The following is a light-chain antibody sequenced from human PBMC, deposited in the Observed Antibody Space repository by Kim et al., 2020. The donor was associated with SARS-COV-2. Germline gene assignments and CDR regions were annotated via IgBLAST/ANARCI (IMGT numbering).Light chain of an antibody. J-gene: IGKJ1*01. CDR2: AAS. CDR3: QKYNSAPWT. V-gene: IGKV1-27*01. CDR1: QDIANS. Sequence: DIQMTQSPSSLSASVGDRVTITCRASQDIANSLAWYQQKPGKVPQVLIYAASTLQSGVPSRFSDSGSGTEFTLTIGSLQTEDVATYYCQKYNSAPWTFGPGTKVDIK.